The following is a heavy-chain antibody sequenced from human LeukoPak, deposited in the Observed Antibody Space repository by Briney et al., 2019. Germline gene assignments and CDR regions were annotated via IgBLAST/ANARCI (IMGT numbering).Heavy chain of an antibody. CDR3: ARVPCGDCYIGDY. V-gene: IGHV1-2*02. D-gene: IGHD2-21*02. J-gene: IGHJ4*02. CDR1: GYTFNGYY. CDR2: INPNSGGT. Sequence: ASVKVSCKASGYTFNGYYIHWVRQAPGQGLEWMGWINPNSGGTNYAQKFQGRVTMTRDTSISTAYMELSRLRSDDTAVYYCARVPCGDCYIGDYWGQGTLVTVSS.